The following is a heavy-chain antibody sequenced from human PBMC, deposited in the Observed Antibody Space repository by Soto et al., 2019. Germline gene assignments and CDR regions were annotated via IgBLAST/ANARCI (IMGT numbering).Heavy chain of an antibody. CDR1: GFTVSSNH. V-gene: IGHV3-53*01. CDR2: IYSGGST. J-gene: IGHJ4*02. D-gene: IGHD3-22*01. Sequence: GGSLRLSCAASGFTVSSNHMIWVRQAPGKGLEWVSVIYSGGSTYYADSVKGRFTISRDNSKNTLYLQMNSLRAEDTAVYYCARVTSGYLDYWGQGTLVTVSS. CDR3: ARVTSGYLDY.